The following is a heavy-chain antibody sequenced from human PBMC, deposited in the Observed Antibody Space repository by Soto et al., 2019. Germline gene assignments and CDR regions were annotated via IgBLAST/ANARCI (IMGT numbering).Heavy chain of an antibody. CDR3: AKGAGVLMVYAFDY. CDR2: ISWNSGSI. CDR1: GFTFDDYS. D-gene: IGHD2-8*01. V-gene: IGHV3-9*01. Sequence: HPGGSLRLSCAASGFTFDDYSMHWVRQAPGKGLEWVSGISWNSGSIGYADSVKGRFTISRDNAKNSLYLQMNSLRAEDTALYYCAKGAGVLMVYAFDYWGQGTLVTVSS. J-gene: IGHJ4*02.